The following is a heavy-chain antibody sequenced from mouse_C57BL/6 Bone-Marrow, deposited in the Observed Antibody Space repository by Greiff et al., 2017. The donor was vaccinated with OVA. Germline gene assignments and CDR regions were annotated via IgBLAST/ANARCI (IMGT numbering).Heavy chain of an antibody. D-gene: IGHD2-5*01. CDR3: ALRGNYSNYDDY. CDR1: GYTFTDYY. V-gene: IGHV1-19*01. J-gene: IGHJ2*01. Sequence: EVQLQQSGPVLVKPGASGKMSCKASGYTFTDYYMNWVKQSHGKSLEWIGVINPYNGGTSYNQKFKGKATLTVDKSSSTAYMVLNSLTSEDSAVYYCALRGNYSNYDDYWGQGTTLTVSS. CDR2: INPYNGGT.